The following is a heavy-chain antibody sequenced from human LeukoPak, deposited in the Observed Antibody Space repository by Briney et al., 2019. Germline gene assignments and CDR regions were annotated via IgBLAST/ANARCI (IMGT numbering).Heavy chain of an antibody. CDR3: ARDYKFPPADSSYCFHMDV. CDR1: GDSISGYY. CDR2: VYTTGYT. Sequence: PSETLSLTCTVSGDSISGYYWAWIRQPAGKGLEWIGHVYTTGYTDYNPSLQSRVTISLDKSSNRLSLSLNSVTAADTAVYYCARDYKFPPADSSYCFHMDVWGKGTKVTVSS. J-gene: IGHJ6*03. V-gene: IGHV4-4*07. D-gene: IGHD5-24*01.